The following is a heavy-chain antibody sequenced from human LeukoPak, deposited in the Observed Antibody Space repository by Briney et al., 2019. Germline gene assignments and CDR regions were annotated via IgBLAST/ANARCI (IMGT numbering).Heavy chain of an antibody. CDR1: GYSISSGYY. Sequence: SETLSLTCTVSGYSISSGYYWGWIRQPPGKGLEWIGSIYHSGSTYYNPSLKSRVTISVDTSKNQFSLKLSSVTAADTAVYYCARATVVVPAAILNWFDPWGQGTLVTVSS. CDR3: ARATVVVPAAILNWFDP. CDR2: IYHSGST. V-gene: IGHV4-38-2*02. J-gene: IGHJ5*02. D-gene: IGHD2-2*02.